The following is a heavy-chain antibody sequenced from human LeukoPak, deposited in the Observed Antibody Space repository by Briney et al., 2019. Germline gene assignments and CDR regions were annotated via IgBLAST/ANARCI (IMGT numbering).Heavy chain of an antibody. Sequence: SVKVSCRASGGTFNSYAISWVRQAPGQGLEWMGGIIPIFGTANYAQKFQGRVTITADESTSTAYMELSSLRSEDTAVYYCARFWSVHRFDPWGQGTMVTVSS. CDR3: ARFWSVHRFDP. CDR2: IIPIFGTA. D-gene: IGHD3-3*01. J-gene: IGHJ5*02. CDR1: GGTFNSYA. V-gene: IGHV1-69*13.